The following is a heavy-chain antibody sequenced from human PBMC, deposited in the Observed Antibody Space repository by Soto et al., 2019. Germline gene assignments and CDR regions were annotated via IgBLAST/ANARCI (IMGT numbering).Heavy chain of an antibody. CDR3: ARDLAKGGGSAGFDY. CDR2: INPNSGGT. J-gene: IGHJ4*02. CDR1: GYTFTGYY. Sequence: QVQLVQSGAEVKKPGASVKVSCKASGYTFTGYYIHWVRQAPGQGLEWMGWINPNSGGTKYPQKFQGRVTMTRDTSISTVYMSLTGLKSDDTAVYFCARDLAKGGGSAGFDYWGQVTLVAVSS. D-gene: IGHD2-15*01. V-gene: IGHV1-2*02.